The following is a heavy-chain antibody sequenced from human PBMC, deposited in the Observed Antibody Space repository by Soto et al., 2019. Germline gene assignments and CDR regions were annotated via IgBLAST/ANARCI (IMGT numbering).Heavy chain of an antibody. Sequence: GGSLRLSCSASGFTFSSYAMHWVRQAPGKGLEYVSAISSNGGSTYYADSVKGRFTISRDNSKNTLYLQMSRLRAEDTAVDYCLIGGPGSPPTNDDFDIWGQGTMVTVSS. D-gene: IGHD1-26*01. J-gene: IGHJ3*02. CDR3: LIGGPGSPPTNDDFDI. V-gene: IGHV3-64D*06. CDR2: ISSNGGST. CDR1: GFTFSSYA.